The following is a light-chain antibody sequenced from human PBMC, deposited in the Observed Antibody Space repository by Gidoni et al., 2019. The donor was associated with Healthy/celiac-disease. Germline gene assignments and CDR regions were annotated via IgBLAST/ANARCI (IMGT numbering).Light chain of an antibody. CDR1: QSVSSSY. CDR2: GAS. J-gene: IGKJ5*01. V-gene: IGKV3-20*01. Sequence: PDTLSLSPGERATLSCRASQSVSSSYLAWYQQKPGHAPRLLIYGASSRASGIPGRFRSSGSGTDFPLTSSILEPEYFAVYYCQQYGSSPITFGQGTRLEIK. CDR3: QQYGSSPIT.